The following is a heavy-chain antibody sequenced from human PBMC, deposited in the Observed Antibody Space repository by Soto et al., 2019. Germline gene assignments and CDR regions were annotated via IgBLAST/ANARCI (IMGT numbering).Heavy chain of an antibody. Sequence: ASVQVSCKASGYTFTSYAMHWVRQAPGQRLEWMGWINAGNGNTKYSQKFQGRVTITRDTSASTAYMELSSLRSEDTAVYYCARDRIVGAIRYYFDYWGQGTLVTVSS. D-gene: IGHD1-26*01. CDR2: INAGNGNT. CDR1: GYTFTSYA. V-gene: IGHV1-3*01. CDR3: ARDRIVGAIRYYFDY. J-gene: IGHJ4*02.